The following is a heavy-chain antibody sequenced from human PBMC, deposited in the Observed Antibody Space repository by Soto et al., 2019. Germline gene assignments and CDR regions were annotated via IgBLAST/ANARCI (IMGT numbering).Heavy chain of an antibody. CDR1: GGSISSYY. CDR3: ARGGYCSSTSCFGYYYYYMDV. D-gene: IGHD2-2*01. CDR2: IYYSGST. Sequence: QVQLQESGPGLVKPSETLSLTCTVSGGSISSYYWSWIRQPPGKGLEWIGYIYYSGSTNYNPSLKSRVTISVDTSKNRFSLKLSSVTAADTPVYYCARGGYCSSTSCFGYYYYYMDVWGKGTTVTVSS. V-gene: IGHV4-59*01. J-gene: IGHJ6*03.